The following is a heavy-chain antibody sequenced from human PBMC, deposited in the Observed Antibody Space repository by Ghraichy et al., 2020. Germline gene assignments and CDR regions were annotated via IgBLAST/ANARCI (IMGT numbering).Heavy chain of an antibody. Sequence: GGSLRLSCAASGFTFSNAWMGWVRQAPGKGLEWVGNIRSRGDGGTTAYAAPVNGRFTISRDDSKNMLYLQMDSLQTDDSAVYYCTTKYGWILFRDYWGQGTLVTVSS. D-gene: IGHD5-12*01. V-gene: IGHV3-15*01. J-gene: IGHJ4*02. CDR2: IRSRGDGGTT. CDR3: TTKYGWILFRDY. CDR1: GFTFSNAW.